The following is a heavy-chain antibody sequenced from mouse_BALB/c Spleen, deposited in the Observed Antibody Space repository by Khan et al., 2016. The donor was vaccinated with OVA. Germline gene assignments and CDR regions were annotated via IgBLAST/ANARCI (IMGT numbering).Heavy chain of an antibody. CDR3: ARQPYYHYNIMDY. CDR1: GFSLTNYG. Sequence: QVQLKESGPGLVAPSQSLSITCTFSGFSLTNYGVHWVRQPPGKGLEWLVVIWSDGSTTYNSALKSRLTISKDNSKSQVFLKMNSLQREDTAVYFCARQPYYHYNIMDYWGQGTSVTVSS. V-gene: IGHV2-6-1*01. J-gene: IGHJ4*01. D-gene: IGHD2-10*01. CDR2: IWSDGST.